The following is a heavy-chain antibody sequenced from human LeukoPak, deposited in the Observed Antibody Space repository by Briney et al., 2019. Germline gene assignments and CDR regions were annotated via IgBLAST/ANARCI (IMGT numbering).Heavy chain of an antibody. Sequence: TSETLSLTCAVYGGSFSGYYWSWIRQPPGKGLEWIGEINHSGSTNYNPSLKSRVTISVDTSKNQFSLKLSSVSAADTAVYYCARGVRYYDFWSGYYAFDYWGQGTLVTVSS. J-gene: IGHJ4*02. V-gene: IGHV4-34*01. CDR1: GGSFSGYY. CDR2: INHSGST. D-gene: IGHD3-3*01. CDR3: ARGVRYYDFWSGYYAFDY.